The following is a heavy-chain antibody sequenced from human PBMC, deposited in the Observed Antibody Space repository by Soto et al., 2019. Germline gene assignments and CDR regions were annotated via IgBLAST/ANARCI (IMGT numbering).Heavy chain of an antibody. Sequence: GESLKISCKGSGYIFTSYWIGWVRQMPGKGLEWMGIIHGGDSNTRYSPSFEGQVTISTDKSISTAYLQWSSLQASDTAMYYCARRGTYSSGWDYWGQGTLVTVSS. CDR2: IHGGDSNT. V-gene: IGHV5-51*01. D-gene: IGHD6-19*01. J-gene: IGHJ4*02. CDR3: ARRGTYSSGWDY. CDR1: GYIFTSYW.